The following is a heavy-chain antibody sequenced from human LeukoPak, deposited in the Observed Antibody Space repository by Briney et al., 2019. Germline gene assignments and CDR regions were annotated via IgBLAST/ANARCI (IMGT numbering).Heavy chain of an antibody. D-gene: IGHD3-3*01. CDR1: GGSFSGYY. CDR2: INHSGST. J-gene: IGHJ4*02. CDR3: ARHPDEDDFWSGYFDY. V-gene: IGHV4-34*01. Sequence: SETLSLTCAVYGGSFSGYYWSWIRQPPGKGLEWIGEINHSGSTNYNPSLKSRVTISVDTSKNQFSLKLSSVTAADTAVYYCARHPDEDDFWSGYFDYWGQGTLVTVSS.